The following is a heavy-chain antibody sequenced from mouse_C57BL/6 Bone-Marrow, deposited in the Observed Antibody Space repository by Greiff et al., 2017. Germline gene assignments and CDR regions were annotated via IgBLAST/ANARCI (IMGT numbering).Heavy chain of an antibody. Sequence: LKESGPELVKPGASVKIPCKASGYTFTDYNMDWVKQSHGKSLEWIGEINPNNGGTIYNQKFKGKATLTVDKSSSTAYMELRSLTSEDTAVYYCARRGYFDYWGQGTTLTVSS. V-gene: IGHV1-18*01. CDR1: GYTFTDYN. J-gene: IGHJ2*01. CDR2: INPNNGGT. CDR3: ARRGYFDY.